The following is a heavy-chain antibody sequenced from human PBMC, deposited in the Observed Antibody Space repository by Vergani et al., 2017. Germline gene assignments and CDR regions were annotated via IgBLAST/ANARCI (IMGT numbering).Heavy chain of an antibody. CDR1: SHTFQTYG. D-gene: IGHD1-1*01. V-gene: IGHV1-18*01. CDR2: IRPYTGHT. Sequence: QVQLVQSGAELKKPGASVSVSCKGSSHTFQTYGISWVRQAPGKGLEWMAWIRPYTGHTIYAQKFQDRVTMTAYTSTNTAYMELRSLRSDDTAVYFCASVAPSNSEVTPTAFDVWGQGTMVTVSS. CDR3: ASVAPSNSEVTPTAFDV. J-gene: IGHJ3*01.